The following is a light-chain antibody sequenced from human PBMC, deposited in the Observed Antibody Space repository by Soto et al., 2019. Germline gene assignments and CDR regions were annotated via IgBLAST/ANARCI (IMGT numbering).Light chain of an antibody. V-gene: IGKV3-11*01. Sequence: EIVLTQSPATLSLSPGERATLSCRASQSVSSYLAWYQQKPGQAPRLLIYDASNRATGIPARFSGSGSGTDFTLTINSLEPEDFAVYYCQQYGSSPPWTFGQGTKVDIK. CDR2: DAS. CDR3: QQYGSSPPWT. CDR1: QSVSSY. J-gene: IGKJ1*01.